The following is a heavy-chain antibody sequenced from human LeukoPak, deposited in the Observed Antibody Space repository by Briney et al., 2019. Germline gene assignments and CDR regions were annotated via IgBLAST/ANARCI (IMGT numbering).Heavy chain of an antibody. CDR1: GFNFDSYT. J-gene: IGHJ4*02. V-gene: IGHV3-21*01. CDR2: ISSGSSHI. CDR3: ARFLTVAVVPQRVDC. Sequence: GGSLRLSCAASGFNFDSYTMTWVRQAPGKGLEWLSSISSGSSHIYYADSMKGRFTISRDNAKNSLYLQMNSLRAEDTAVYYCARFLTVAVVPQRVDCWGQGTLVTVSS. D-gene: IGHD2/OR15-2a*01.